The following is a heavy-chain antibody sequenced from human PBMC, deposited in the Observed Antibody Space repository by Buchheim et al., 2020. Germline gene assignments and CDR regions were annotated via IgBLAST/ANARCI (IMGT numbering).Heavy chain of an antibody. CDR1: GYTFTSYY. CDR3: ASQREADRYSYGYLYYYYGMDV. CDR2: INPSGGST. Sequence: QVQLVQSGAEVKKPGASVKVSCKASGYTFTSYYMHWVRQAPGQGLEWMGIINPSGGSTSYAQKFQGRVTMTRDTSTSTVYMELSSLRSEDTAVYYCASQREADRYSYGYLYYYYGMDVWGQGTT. V-gene: IGHV1-46*01. J-gene: IGHJ6*02. D-gene: IGHD5-18*01.